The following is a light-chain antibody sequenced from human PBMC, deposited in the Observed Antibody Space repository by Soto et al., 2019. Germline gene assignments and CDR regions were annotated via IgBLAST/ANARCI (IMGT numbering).Light chain of an antibody. V-gene: IGLV1-44*01. J-gene: IGLJ2*01. CDR1: GSSIGTNT. CDR2: GDN. Sequence: QSVLTQPPSASGTPGQRVTISCSGSGSSIGTNTVNWYRQLPGTAPKLLIYGDNQRPSGVPDRFSGSKSGTSASLAISGLQSEDEAEYYCAAGDGSLNNLLFGGGTKLTVL. CDR3: AAGDGSLNNLL.